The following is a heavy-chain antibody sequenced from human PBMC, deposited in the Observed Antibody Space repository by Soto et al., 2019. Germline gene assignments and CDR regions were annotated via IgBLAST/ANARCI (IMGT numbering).Heavy chain of an antibody. J-gene: IGHJ5*02. CDR3: ARSYGGNSGRGGWFDP. Sequence: SVKVSGKASGGTFSSYAISWVRQAPGQGLEWMGGIIPIFGTANYAQKFQGRVTITADESTSTAYMELSSLRSEDTAVYYCARSYGGNSGRGGWFDPWGQGTLVTVSS. D-gene: IGHD4-17*01. CDR1: GGTFSSYA. CDR2: IIPIFGTA. V-gene: IGHV1-69*13.